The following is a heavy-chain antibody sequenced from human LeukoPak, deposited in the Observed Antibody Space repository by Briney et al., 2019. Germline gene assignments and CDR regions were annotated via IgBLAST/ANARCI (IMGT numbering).Heavy chain of an antibody. J-gene: IGHJ4*02. Sequence: SETLSLTCAVYGGSFSGYYWSWIRQPPGKGLEWIGEINHSGSTNYNPSLKSRVTISVDTSENHFSLKLSSVTAADTAVYYCARVTGRRRSFFDYWGQGTLVTVSS. CDR3: ARVTGRRRSFFDY. D-gene: IGHD3-16*01. CDR1: GGSFSGYY. V-gene: IGHV4-34*01. CDR2: INHSGST.